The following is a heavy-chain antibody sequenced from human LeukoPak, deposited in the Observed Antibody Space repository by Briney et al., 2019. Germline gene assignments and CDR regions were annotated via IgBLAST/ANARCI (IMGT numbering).Heavy chain of an antibody. CDR3: ARAASGYCSSTSCYGADP. J-gene: IGHJ5*02. D-gene: IGHD2-2*01. CDR1: GGSFSGYY. V-gene: IGHV4-34*09. CDR2: INHSGST. Sequence: SETLSLTCAVYGGSFSGYYWSWIRQPPGKGLEWIGEINHSGSTNYNPSLKSRVTISVDTSKNQFSLKLSSVTAADTAVYYCARAASGYCSSTSCYGADPWGQGTLVTVPS.